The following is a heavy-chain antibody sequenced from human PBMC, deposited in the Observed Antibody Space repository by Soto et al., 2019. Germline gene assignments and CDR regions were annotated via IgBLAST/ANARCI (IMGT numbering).Heavy chain of an antibody. J-gene: IGHJ6*02. CDR2: IIPIFGTA. V-gene: IGHV1-69*06. Sequence: QVQLVQSGAEVKKPGSSVKVSCKASGGTFSSYAISWVRQAPGQGLEWMGGIIPIFGTANYAQKFQGRVTITADKSTSTAYMELSSLRSDDTAVYYCARAHAQQLVASPSYYYYYGMDVWGQGTTVTVSS. CDR1: GGTFSSYA. D-gene: IGHD6-13*01. CDR3: ARAHAQQLVASPSYYYYYGMDV.